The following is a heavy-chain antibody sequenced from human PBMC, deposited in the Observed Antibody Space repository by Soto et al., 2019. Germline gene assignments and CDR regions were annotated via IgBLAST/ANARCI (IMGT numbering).Heavy chain of an antibody. CDR2: IFSAGST. CDR1: GFTVSKNY. CDR3: ARGAGGNSWRSPTFDS. Sequence: EVQLVESGGGLVQPGGSLRLSCAASGFTVSKNYMTWVRQAPGRGLDWVSIIFSAGSTYYADSVRGRFTISRDNSKNTLYLQMSSLRAEDTAIYYCARGAGGNSWRSPTFDSWGQGTLVTVSS. D-gene: IGHD5-18*01. J-gene: IGHJ4*02. V-gene: IGHV3-66*01.